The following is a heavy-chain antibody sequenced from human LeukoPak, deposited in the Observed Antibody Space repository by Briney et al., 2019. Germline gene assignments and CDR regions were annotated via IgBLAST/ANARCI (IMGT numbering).Heavy chain of an antibody. J-gene: IGHJ3*02. CDR2: MNPNSGNT. D-gene: IGHD6-19*01. Sequence: ASVKVSCKASGYTFTSYDINWVRQATGQGLEWMGWMNPNSGNTGYAQKFQGRVTITRNTSISTAYMELSSLRSEDTAVYYCARIAVAGHDAFDIWGQGTMVTVSS. CDR1: GYTFTSYD. V-gene: IGHV1-8*03. CDR3: ARIAVAGHDAFDI.